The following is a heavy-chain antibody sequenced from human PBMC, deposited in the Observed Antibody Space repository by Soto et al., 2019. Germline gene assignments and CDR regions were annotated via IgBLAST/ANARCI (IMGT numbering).Heavy chain of an antibody. J-gene: IGHJ4*02. CDR1: GGSISSGGYY. V-gene: IGHV4-31*03. Sequence: PSETLSLTCTVSGGSISSGGYYWSRIRQHPGKGLEWIGYIYYSGSTYYNPSLKSRVTISVDTSKNQFSLKLSSVTAADTAVYYCASSAYYYDSSGCIFDYWGQGTLVTVS. CDR2: IYYSGST. CDR3: ASSAYYYDSSGCIFDY. D-gene: IGHD3-22*01.